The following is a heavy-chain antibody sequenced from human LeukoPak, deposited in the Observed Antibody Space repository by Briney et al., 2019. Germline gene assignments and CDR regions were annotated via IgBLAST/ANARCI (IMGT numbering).Heavy chain of an antibody. V-gene: IGHV5-51*01. CDR2: IYPGDSDT. CDR3: ARGTYGDLRDDYYCGMDV. Sequence: GESLQISCKGSGYSFTSYWIGWVRQMPGKGLEWMGIIYPGDSDTRYSPSFQGQVTISADKSISTAYLQWSSLKASDTAMYYCARGTYGDLRDDYYCGMDVWGQGTTVTVSS. D-gene: IGHD4-17*01. J-gene: IGHJ6*02. CDR1: GYSFTSYW.